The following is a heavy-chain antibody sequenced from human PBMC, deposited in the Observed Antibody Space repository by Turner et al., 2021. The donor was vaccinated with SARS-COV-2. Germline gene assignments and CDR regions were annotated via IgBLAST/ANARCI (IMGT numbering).Heavy chain of an antibody. J-gene: IGHJ4*02. CDR3: AKVVSPYCSGGSCYSSPADY. D-gene: IGHD2-15*01. CDR2: TSYDGSNK. V-gene: IGHV3-30*18. CDR1: GFTFRSYG. Sequence: QVQLVESGGGVVQPGRSLGLSCAASGFTFRSYGMHWVRQDPGKGLEWVAVTSYDGSNKYYADSVKGRFTISRDNSKNTLYLQMNSLRAEDTAVYYCAKVVSPYCSGGSCYSSPADYWGQGTLVTVSS.